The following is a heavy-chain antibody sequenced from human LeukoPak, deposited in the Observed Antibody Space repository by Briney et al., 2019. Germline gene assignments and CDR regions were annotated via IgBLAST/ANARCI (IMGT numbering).Heavy chain of an antibody. V-gene: IGHV3-30*18. D-gene: IGHD6-19*01. CDR3: AKDPGTAVAGITRYFDF. Sequence: GRSLRLSCAASAFTLSNYGMHWVRQAPGKGLEWVALISYDGNDKYYADSVKGRFTISRDNSKNTLYLQMISLRPEDTAVYYCAKDPGTAVAGITRYFDFWGRGTLVTVSS. CDR2: ISYDGNDK. CDR1: AFTLSNYG. J-gene: IGHJ2*01.